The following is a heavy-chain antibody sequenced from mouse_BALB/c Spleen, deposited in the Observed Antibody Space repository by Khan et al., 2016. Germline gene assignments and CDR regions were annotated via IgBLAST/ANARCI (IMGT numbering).Heavy chain of an antibody. Sequence: QIQLVQSGPELKKPGETVKISCKASGYTFTDYSMHWVKQAPGKGLKWMGWINTETGEPTYADDFKGRFAFSLETSASTAYLQINNLKNEDTATYCCARRGGYDRFAYWGQGTLVTVSA. CDR2: INTETGEP. D-gene: IGHD2-2*01. CDR3: ARRGGYDRFAY. J-gene: IGHJ3*01. V-gene: IGHV9-2-1*01. CDR1: GYTFTDYS.